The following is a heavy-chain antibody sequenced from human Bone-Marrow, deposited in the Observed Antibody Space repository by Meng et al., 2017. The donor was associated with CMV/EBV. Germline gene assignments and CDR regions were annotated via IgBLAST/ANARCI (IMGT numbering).Heavy chain of an antibody. J-gene: IGHJ4*02. CDR2: INPSGGST. D-gene: IGHD1-1*01. Sequence: ASVKVSCKGSGYSFTSYWIGWVRQAPGQGLEWMGIINPSGGSTSYAQKFQGRVTMTRDTSTSTAYMSLRRLRSDDTAVYFCARDTLNWNFDYWGQGTPVTVSS. CDR3: ARDTLNWNFDY. V-gene: IGHV1-46*01. CDR1: GYSFTSYW.